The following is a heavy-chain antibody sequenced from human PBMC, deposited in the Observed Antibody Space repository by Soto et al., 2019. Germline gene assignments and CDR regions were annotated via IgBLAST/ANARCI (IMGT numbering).Heavy chain of an antibody. V-gene: IGHV4-59*01. J-gene: IGHJ5*02. CDR2: MYNTGST. CDR1: GGSISRYY. CDR3: ARAPYYYGSGSYYDNWFDP. Sequence: PSETLSLTCTVSGGSISRYYWSWIRQPPGKGLEWIGYMYNTGSTVYNPSFKSRVTISVDTSKNQFSLKLNSVTAADTAVYYCARAPYYYGSGSYYDNWFDPWGQGTLVTVSS. D-gene: IGHD3-10*01.